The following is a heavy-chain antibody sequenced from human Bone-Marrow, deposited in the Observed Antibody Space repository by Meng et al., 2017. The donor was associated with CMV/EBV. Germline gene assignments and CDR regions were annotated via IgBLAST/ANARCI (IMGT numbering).Heavy chain of an antibody. CDR3: ARGTNDFWSGYWGP. CDR1: GTTVSSNY. J-gene: IGHJ5*02. D-gene: IGHD3-3*01. Sequence: GESLKISCAASGTTVSSNYMSWVRQAPGKGLEWVSVIFSDGTTYYADSVKGRFTISRDNSKNTLYLQMNSLRAEDTAVYYCARGTNDFWSGYWGPWGQGTLVTVSS. V-gene: IGHV3-66*02. CDR2: IFSDGTT.